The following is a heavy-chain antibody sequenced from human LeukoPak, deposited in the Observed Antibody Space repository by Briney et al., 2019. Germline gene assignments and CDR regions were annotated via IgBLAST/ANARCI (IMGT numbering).Heavy chain of an antibody. Sequence: GGSLRLSCVASGFTFSSYWMSWVRQAPGKGLEWVADIKEDGSEKYYVDSVKGRFTISRDNAKNTLYLQMNSLRPEDTAVYYCAKRDNYMDVWGKGTTVTVSS. CDR1: GFTFSSYW. J-gene: IGHJ6*03. V-gene: IGHV3-7*01. CDR2: IKEDGSEK. CDR3: AKRDNYMDV.